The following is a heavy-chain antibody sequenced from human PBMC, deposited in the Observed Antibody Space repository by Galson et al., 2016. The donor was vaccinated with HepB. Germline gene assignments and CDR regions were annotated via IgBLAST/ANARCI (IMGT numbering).Heavy chain of an antibody. Sequence: ETLSLTCSVYGGSFSGFSWNWIRLSPGKGLEWVSAISGSGGSTHYADSVKGRFTISRDNSKNTLYLQMNSLRAEDTAVYYCAKAVTRNTIFGGVTGKEGAHYGMDVWGQGTTVTVSS. V-gene: IGHV3-23*01. CDR2: ISGSGGST. CDR3: AKAVTRNTIFGGVTGKEGAHYGMDV. CDR1: GGSFSGFS. J-gene: IGHJ6*02. D-gene: IGHD3-3*01.